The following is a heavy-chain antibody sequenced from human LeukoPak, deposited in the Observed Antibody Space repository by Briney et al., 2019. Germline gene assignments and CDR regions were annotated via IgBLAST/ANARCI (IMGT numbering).Heavy chain of an antibody. Sequence: SETLSLTCTVSGYSISSGYYWGWIRQPPGKGLEWIGSIYHSGSTYYNPSLKSRVTISVDTSKNQFSLKLSPVTAADTAVYYCAGRIAAADASPNWYFDLWGRGTLVTVSS. D-gene: IGHD6-13*01. J-gene: IGHJ2*01. V-gene: IGHV4-38-2*02. CDR2: IYHSGST. CDR3: AGRIAAADASPNWYFDL. CDR1: GYSISSGYY.